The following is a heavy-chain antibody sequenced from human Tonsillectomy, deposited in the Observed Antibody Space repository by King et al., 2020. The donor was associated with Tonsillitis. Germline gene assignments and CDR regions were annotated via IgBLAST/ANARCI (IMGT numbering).Heavy chain of an antibody. D-gene: IGHD4-23*01. CDR3: ARGRLGGNSDYLYMDV. CDR1: GFTFIDYF. CDR2: ISGSVRSI. V-gene: IGHV3-11*01. Sequence: VQLVESGGGLVKPGGALRLSCAASGFTFIDYFMTWIRQAPGKGLEWVSYISGSVRSIDYADSVRGRFTISRDNAKNSLYLQMNSLRDEDTAVYFCARGRLGGNSDYLYMDVWGKGTTVTVSS. J-gene: IGHJ6*03.